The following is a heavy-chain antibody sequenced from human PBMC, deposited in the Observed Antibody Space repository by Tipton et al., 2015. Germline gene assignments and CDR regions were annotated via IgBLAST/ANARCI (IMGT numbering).Heavy chain of an antibody. CDR3: ARGRYSRYFDL. D-gene: IGHD1-14*01. CDR1: GGSVSSGSYY. Sequence: TLSLTCTVSGGSVSSGSYYWSWIRQPPGKGLEWIGEIHHSGNTNYNPSLMSRVTISVDTSKNQFSLNLTSVTAADTAVYYCARGRYSRYFDLWGRGTLVTVSA. CDR2: IHHSGNT. V-gene: IGHV4-61*01. J-gene: IGHJ2*01.